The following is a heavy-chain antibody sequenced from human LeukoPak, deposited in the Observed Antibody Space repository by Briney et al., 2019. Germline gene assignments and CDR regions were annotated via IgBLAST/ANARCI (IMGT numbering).Heavy chain of an antibody. CDR2: MHQIGSEK. J-gene: IGHJ4*02. V-gene: IGHV3-7*01. CDR1: GFTFSNYW. D-gene: IGHD1-26*01. CDR3: ARVGCSWDLLDY. Sequence: GGSLRLSCGASGFTFSNYWMSWVRQAPGKGLEWVANMHQIGSEKRYLDSVKGRFTISRDNAKNSLYLQMDYLRAEDTAVYFCARVGCSWDLLDYWGQGTLVTVSS.